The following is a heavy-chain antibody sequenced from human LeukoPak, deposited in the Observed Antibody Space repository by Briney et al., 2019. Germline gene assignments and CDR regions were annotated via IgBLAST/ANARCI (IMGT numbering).Heavy chain of an antibody. CDR2: IYYSGTT. D-gene: IGHD1-20*01. J-gene: IGHJ4*02. V-gene: IGHV4-39*07. Sequence: SETQSLTCTVSGGSISSSSYCWGWIRQPPGKGLEWIGRIYYSGTTYYNPSLKSRVTISTDTSKNQLSLKLSSVTAADTAVYYCARAEGITGYDYWGQGTLVTVSS. CDR3: ARAEGITGYDY. CDR1: GGSISSSSYC.